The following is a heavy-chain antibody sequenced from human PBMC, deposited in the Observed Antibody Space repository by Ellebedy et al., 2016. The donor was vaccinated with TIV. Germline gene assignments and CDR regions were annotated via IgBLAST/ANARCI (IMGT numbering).Heavy chain of an antibody. D-gene: IGHD2-2*02. Sequence: GGSLRLXCKGSGYSFTSYWIGWVRQMPGKGLEWMGIIYPGDSDTRYSPSFQGQVTISADKSISTAYLQWSSLKASDTAMYYCARLSPHNTLFDPWGQGTLVTVSS. CDR2: IYPGDSDT. CDR3: ARLSPHNTLFDP. CDR1: GYSFTSYW. V-gene: IGHV5-51*01. J-gene: IGHJ5*02.